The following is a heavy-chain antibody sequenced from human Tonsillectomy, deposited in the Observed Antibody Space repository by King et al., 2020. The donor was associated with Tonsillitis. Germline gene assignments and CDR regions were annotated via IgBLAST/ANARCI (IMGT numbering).Heavy chain of an antibody. D-gene: IGHD1-7*01. J-gene: IGHJ4*02. V-gene: IGHV4-30-4*01. CDR3: ARGEGTTGGFDY. CDR1: GGSIRTGDFY. Sequence: VQLQESGPGLVKPSQTLSLICSVSGGSIRTGDFYWSWIRQPPGKGLEWIGDIYYSGTTYDNPSLHGRVSMSVDASKNQFSLKLRSVTAADTAVYYCARGEGTTGGFDYWGQGTLVTVSS. CDR2: IYYSGTT.